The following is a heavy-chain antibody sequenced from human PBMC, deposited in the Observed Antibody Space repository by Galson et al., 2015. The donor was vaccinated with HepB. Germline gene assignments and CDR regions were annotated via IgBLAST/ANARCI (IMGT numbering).Heavy chain of an antibody. Sequence: SLRLSCAASGFTFSSSGMHWVRQAPGKGLEWVAVISYAGSNKYYAASVKGRFTISRDNSKNTLYLQVNRLRAEDTAVYYCAKVQMAGTRFGAFDIWGQGTMVTVSS. V-gene: IGHV3-30*18. D-gene: IGHD5-24*01. CDR2: ISYAGSNK. J-gene: IGHJ3*02. CDR3: AKVQMAGTRFGAFDI. CDR1: GFTFSSSG.